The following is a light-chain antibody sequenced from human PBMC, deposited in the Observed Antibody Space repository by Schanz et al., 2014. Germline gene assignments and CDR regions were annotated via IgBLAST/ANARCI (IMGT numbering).Light chain of an antibody. CDR2: DVS. Sequence: QSALTQPASVSGSPGQSITISCTGTNSDIGGYNFVSWYQQHPGKAPKLMIYDVSYRPSGVSSRFSGSKSGNTASLTVSGLQAEDEADYYCSSYSSSSTYVVFGGGTKLTVL. V-gene: IGLV2-14*03. CDR1: NSDIGGYNF. J-gene: IGLJ2*01. CDR3: SSYSSSSTYVV.